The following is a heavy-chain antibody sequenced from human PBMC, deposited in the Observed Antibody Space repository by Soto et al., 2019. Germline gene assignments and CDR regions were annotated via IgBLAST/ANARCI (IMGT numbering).Heavy chain of an antibody. J-gene: IGHJ3*02. CDR1: GYTFTSYY. CDR3: AAELERGAFDI. Sequence: ASVKVSCKASGYTFTSYYMHWVRQAPGQGLEWMGIINPSGGSTSYAQKFQGRVTMTRDTSTSTVYMELSSLRSEDTAVYYCAAELERGAFDIWGQGTMVTVSS. V-gene: IGHV1-46*01. CDR2: INPSGGST. D-gene: IGHD1-1*01.